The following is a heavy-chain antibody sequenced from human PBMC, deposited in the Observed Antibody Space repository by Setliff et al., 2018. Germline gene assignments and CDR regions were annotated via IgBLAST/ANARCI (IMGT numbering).Heavy chain of an antibody. CDR2: IRTKPYGGTT. D-gene: IGHD1-26*01. J-gene: IGHJ4*02. Sequence: GGSLRLSCAASGISFGDYAMSWVRQAPGKGLEWVGFIRTKPYGGTTEYAASVKGRFTISRDDSKSITYLQMNSLKTEDTAVYYCCSGSYLFVYWGQGSLVTVSS. V-gene: IGHV3-49*04. CDR3: CSGSYLFVY. CDR1: GISFGDYA.